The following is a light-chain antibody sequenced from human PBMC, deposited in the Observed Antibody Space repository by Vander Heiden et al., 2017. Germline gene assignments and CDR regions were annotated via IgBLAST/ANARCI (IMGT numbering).Light chain of an antibody. CDR2: QDS. J-gene: IGLJ2*01. Sequence: SYELPQPPSVSVSPGQTASITCSGDKVGDKYACWYQQKPGQSPVRVIYQDSKRPSGIPERFSGSNSGNTATLTISGTQAMDEADYYCQAWDSSTVVFGGGTKLTVL. V-gene: IGLV3-1*01. CDR3: QAWDSSTVV. CDR1: KVGDKY.